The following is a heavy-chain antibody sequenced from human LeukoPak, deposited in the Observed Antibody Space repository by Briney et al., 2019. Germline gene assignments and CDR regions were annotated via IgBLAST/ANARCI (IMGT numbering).Heavy chain of an antibody. V-gene: IGHV3-74*01. D-gene: IGHD2/OR15-2a*01. CDR1: GFTFSIFW. Sequence: GGSLRLSCAASGFTFSIFWMHWVRRAPGKGPVWVSRINSDGSSTDYADSVKGRFTVSRDNAKNTLYLQMNSLRTEDTAVYHCAKAAVYSNRWTPFDDWGQGTLVTVSS. J-gene: IGHJ4*02. CDR3: AKAAVYSNRWTPFDD. CDR2: INSDGSST.